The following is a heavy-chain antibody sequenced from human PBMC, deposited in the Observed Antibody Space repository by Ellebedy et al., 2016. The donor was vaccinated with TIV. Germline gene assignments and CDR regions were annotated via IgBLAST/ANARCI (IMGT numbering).Heavy chain of an antibody. V-gene: IGHV1-69*10. CDR1: GGTFSSYA. CDR2: IITFVGVA. Sequence: AASVKVSCKTSGGTFSSYAISWVRQAPGQGLEWMGGIITFVGVANYAQKFQGRVTITADKSTSTAYMELSSLRSDDTAVYYCARVVLYYGSGSYVEYYYYYMDVWGKGTTVSVSS. CDR3: ARVVLYYGSGSYVEYYYYYMDV. J-gene: IGHJ6*03. D-gene: IGHD3-10*01.